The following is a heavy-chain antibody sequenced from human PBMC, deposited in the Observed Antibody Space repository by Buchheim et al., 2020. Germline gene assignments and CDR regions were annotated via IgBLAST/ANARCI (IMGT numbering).Heavy chain of an antibody. V-gene: IGHV1-2*02. J-gene: IGHJ4*02. D-gene: IGHD6-19*01. CDR1: GYTFTGYY. Sequence: QAQLVQSGAEVKKPGASVKVSCKASGYTFTGYYMYWVRQAPGQGLECMGWTNPNSGGTNYAQNFQGRVTMNRDTSISTAYMELGRLKFDDTAVYYCARDRHSSFDYWGQGTL. CDR2: TNPNSGGT. CDR3: ARDRHSSFDY.